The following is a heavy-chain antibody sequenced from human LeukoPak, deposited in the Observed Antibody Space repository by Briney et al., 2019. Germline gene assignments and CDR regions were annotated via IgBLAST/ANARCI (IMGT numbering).Heavy chain of an antibody. D-gene: IGHD6-19*01. J-gene: IGHJ4*02. Sequence: SETLSLTCTVSGGSVSSSSYYWGWIRQPPGKGLEWIGSIFYSGNTYYNASLKSRVTISVDTSKNHFSLKLSSVTSADTAVYYCARRSSGGGLFDYWGQGTLVTVSS. CDR2: IFYSGNT. V-gene: IGHV4-39*02. CDR3: ARRSSGGGLFDY. CDR1: GGSVSSSSYY.